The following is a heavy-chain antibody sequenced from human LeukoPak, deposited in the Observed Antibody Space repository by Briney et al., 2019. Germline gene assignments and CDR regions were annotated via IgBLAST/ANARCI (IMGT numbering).Heavy chain of an antibody. V-gene: IGHV3-30*02. CDR2: IRYDGSNK. CDR1: GFTFSSYG. D-gene: IGHD3-22*01. J-gene: IGHJ4*02. CDR3: AKGVYDSSGYEDY. Sequence: GGSLRLSCAASGFTFSSYGMHWVRQAPGKGLEWVAFIRYDGSNKYYADSVKGRFTISRDNSKNTLYQQMNSLRAEDTAVYYCAKGVYDSSGYEDYWGQGTLVTVSS.